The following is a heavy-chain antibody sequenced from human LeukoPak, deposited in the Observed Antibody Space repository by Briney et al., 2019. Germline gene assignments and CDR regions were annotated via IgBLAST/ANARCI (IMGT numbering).Heavy chain of an antibody. CDR2: ISSSSSYI. CDR1: GFTFSSYS. J-gene: IGHJ6*02. V-gene: IGHV3-21*01. D-gene: IGHD2-15*01. Sequence: GGSLRLSCAASGFTFSSYSMNWVRQAPGKGREWVSSISSSSSYIYYADSVKGRFTISRDNAKNSLYLQMNSLRAEDTAVYYCARDGYCSGGSCYSKYYYGMDVWGQGTTVTVSS. CDR3: ARDGYCSGGSCYSKYYYGMDV.